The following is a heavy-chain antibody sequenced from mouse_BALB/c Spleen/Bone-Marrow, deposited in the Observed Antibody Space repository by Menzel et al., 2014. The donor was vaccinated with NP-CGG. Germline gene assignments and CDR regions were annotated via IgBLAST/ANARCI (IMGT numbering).Heavy chain of an antibody. J-gene: IGHJ3*01. Sequence: EVQLQQSGAELVKPRASVKLSCTASGFNIKDTYMHWVKQRPEQGLEWIGRIDPANGNTKYDPKFQGKATITADTSSNTAYLQLSSLTSEDTAVYYCARLDLSAYWGQGTLVTVSA. CDR2: IDPANGNT. CDR3: ARLDLSAY. V-gene: IGHV14-3*02. CDR1: GFNIKDTY.